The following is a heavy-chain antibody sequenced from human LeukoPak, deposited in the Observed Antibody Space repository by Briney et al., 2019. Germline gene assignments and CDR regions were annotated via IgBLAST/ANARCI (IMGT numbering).Heavy chain of an antibody. D-gene: IGHD3-9*01. CDR1: GYTFTSYG. CDR3: ARTRTVSWILTGNWFDP. J-gene: IGHJ5*02. Sequence: ASVKVSCRASGYTFTSYGISWVRQAPGQGLEWMGWISAYNGNTNYAQKLQGRVTMTRNTSISTAYMELSSLRSEDTAVYYCARTRTVSWILTGNWFDPWGQGTLVTVSS. CDR2: ISAYNGNT. V-gene: IGHV1-18*01.